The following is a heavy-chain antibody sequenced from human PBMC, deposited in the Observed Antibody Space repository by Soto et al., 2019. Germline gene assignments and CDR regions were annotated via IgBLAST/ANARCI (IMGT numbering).Heavy chain of an antibody. J-gene: IGHJ5*02. V-gene: IGHV4-59*08. CDR1: GDSISPYY. CDR3: ARHPWGAAGIWFDV. D-gene: IGHD3-16*01. CDR2: ILYSGST. Sequence: PSETLSLTCTVSGDSISPYYWSWIRQPPGKGLEWIGYILYSGSTNYNPSLKSRVTISVDTSKNQFSLKLSSVTAADTAVYYCARHPWGAAGIWFDVWGQGTLVTVSS.